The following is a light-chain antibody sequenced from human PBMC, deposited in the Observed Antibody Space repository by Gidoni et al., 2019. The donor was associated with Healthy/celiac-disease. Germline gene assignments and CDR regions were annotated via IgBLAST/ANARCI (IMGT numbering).Light chain of an antibody. CDR1: QSVSSSY. J-gene: IGKJ1*01. Sequence: EIVLTQSPGTLSWSPGERATLSCRASQSVSSSYLAWYQQKPGQAPRLLIYGASSRATGIPDRFSGSGSGTDFTLTISRLGPEDFAVYYCQQYGSSPWTFGQXTKVEIK. V-gene: IGKV3-20*01. CDR3: QQYGSSPWT. CDR2: GAS.